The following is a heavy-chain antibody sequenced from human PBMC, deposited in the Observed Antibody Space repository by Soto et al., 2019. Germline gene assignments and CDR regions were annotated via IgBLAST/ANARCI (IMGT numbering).Heavy chain of an antibody. CDR1: GFTVSSNY. CDR2: IYSGGST. V-gene: IGHV3-53*01. CDR3: ASPGIAVAAYYGMDV. Sequence: GGSLRLSCAASGFTVSSNYMSWVRQAPGKGLEWVSVIYSGGSTYYADSVKGRLTISRDNSKNTLYLQMNSLRAEDTAVYYCASPGIAVAAYYGMDVWGQGTTVTVSS. J-gene: IGHJ6*02. D-gene: IGHD6-19*01.